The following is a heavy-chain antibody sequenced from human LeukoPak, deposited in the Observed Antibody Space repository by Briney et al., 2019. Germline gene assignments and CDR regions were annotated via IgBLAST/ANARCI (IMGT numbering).Heavy chain of an antibody. CDR2: ISSRSTYI. Sequence: GGSLRLSCAASGFTFSSYSMNWVRQAPGKGLEWVSSISSRSTYIYYADSVKGRFTISRDNAMNSVCLQMNSLRAEDTAVYYCASAPRVVVITWGQGTLVTVSS. CDR1: GFTFSSYS. D-gene: IGHD3-22*01. CDR3: ASAPRVVVIT. J-gene: IGHJ4*02. V-gene: IGHV3-21*04.